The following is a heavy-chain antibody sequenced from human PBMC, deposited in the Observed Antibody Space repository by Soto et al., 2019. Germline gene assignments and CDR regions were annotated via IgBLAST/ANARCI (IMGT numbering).Heavy chain of an antibody. CDR1: GFTFSSYG. CDR3: ARDMFGTTDDYYGMDV. J-gene: IGHJ6*02. CDR2: IWYDGSNK. Sequence: GGSLRLSCAASGFTFSSYGMHWVRQAPGKGLEWVAVIWYDGSNKYYADSVKGRFTISRDNSKNTLYLQMNSLRAEDTAVYYCARDMFGTTDDYYGMDVWGQGTTVTVSS. D-gene: IGHD3-10*02. V-gene: IGHV3-33*01.